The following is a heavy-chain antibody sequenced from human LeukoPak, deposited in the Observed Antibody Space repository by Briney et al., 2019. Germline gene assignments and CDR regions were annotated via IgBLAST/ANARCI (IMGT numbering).Heavy chain of an antibody. CDR3: AREVIVVVPAAINWFDP. Sequence: GGSLRLSCAASGFTFSSYWVHCVRQAPGKGLVWVSRINSDGSSTSYADSVKGRFTISRDNAKNTLYLQMNSLRAEDTAVYYCAREVIVVVPAAINWFDPWGQGTLVTVSS. CDR2: INSDGSST. D-gene: IGHD2-2*01. J-gene: IGHJ5*02. V-gene: IGHV3-74*01. CDR1: GFTFSSYW.